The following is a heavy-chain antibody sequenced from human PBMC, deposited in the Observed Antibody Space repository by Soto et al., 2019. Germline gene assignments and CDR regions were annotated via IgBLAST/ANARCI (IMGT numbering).Heavy chain of an antibody. D-gene: IGHD3-22*01. CDR1: GFTFSSYA. CDR3: GRDLPRYYYDSSGPQGY. CDR2: ISYDGSNK. V-gene: IGHV3-30-3*01. J-gene: IGHJ4*02. Sequence: GGSLRLSCAASGFTFSSYAMHWVRQAPGKGLEWVAVISYDGSNKYYADSVKGRFTISRDNSKNTLYLQMNSLRAEDTAVYYCGRDLPRYYYDSSGPQGYWGQGTLVTVSS.